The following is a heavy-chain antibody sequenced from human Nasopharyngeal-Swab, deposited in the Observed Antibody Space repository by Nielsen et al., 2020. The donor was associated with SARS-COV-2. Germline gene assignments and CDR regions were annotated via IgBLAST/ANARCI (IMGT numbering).Heavy chain of an antibody. J-gene: IGHJ6*02. CDR2: ISWNSGSI. D-gene: IGHD4-17*01. V-gene: IGHV3-9*01. Sequence: SLKISCAASGFTFDDYAMHWVRQAPGKGLEWVSGISWNSGSIGYADSVKGRFTISRDNAKNSLYLQMNSLRAEDTALYYCARDMWYGDGGMDVWGQGTTVTVSS. CDR1: GFTFDDYA. CDR3: ARDMWYGDGGMDV.